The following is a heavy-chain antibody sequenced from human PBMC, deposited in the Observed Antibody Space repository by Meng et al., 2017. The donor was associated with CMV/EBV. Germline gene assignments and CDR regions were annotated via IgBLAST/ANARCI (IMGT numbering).Heavy chain of an antibody. CDR1: GDTFTGYH. CDR2: IDPTGGSP. D-gene: IGHD1-1*01. CDR3: ATEPPGATGTSGFDF. V-gene: IGHV1-46*01. J-gene: IGHJ4*02. Sequence: ASVKVSCKAFGDTFTGYHIHWVRQAPGQGLEWMGMIDPTGGSPTYAQRFQGRLTMTRDTSTSTFYMGLSSLTSEDTAVYYCATEPPGATGTSGFDFWGQGTLVTVSS.